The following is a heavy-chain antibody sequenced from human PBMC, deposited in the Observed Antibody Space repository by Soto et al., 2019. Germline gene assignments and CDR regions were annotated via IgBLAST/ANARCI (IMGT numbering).Heavy chain of an antibody. CDR1: GYTFTTYD. CDR2: MNPYSGNT. V-gene: IGHV1-8*01. J-gene: IGHJ4*02. CDR3: ARRKERAGPHYFDY. Sequence: RASVKVSCKASGYTFTTYDISWVRQATGQGLEWMGWMNPYSGNTGYAQKFQGRVTVTRNTSISTVYMELSGLRPDDTAVYYYARRKERAGPHYFDYWGQGSQVTVSS. D-gene: IGHD6-13*01.